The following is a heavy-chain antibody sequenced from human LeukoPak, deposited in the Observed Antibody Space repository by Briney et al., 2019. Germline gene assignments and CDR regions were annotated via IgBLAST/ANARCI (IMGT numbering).Heavy chain of an antibody. Sequence: GGSLRLSCAASGFTFSSYSMNWVRQAPGKGLEWVSSISSSSSYIYYADSVKGRFTISRDNAKNSLYLQMNSLRAEDTAVYYCARDNSRLRSYYYYGMDVWGQGTTVTVSS. CDR2: ISSSSSYI. D-gene: IGHD5-18*01. CDR1: GFTFSSYS. V-gene: IGHV3-21*01. CDR3: ARDNSRLRSYYYYGMDV. J-gene: IGHJ6*02.